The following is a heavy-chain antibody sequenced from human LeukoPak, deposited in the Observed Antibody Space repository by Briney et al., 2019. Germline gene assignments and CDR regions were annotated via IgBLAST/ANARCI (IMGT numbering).Heavy chain of an antibody. CDR3: AKDSWGYLRVTTSRFDP. J-gene: IGHJ5*02. Sequence: GGSLRLSCAASGFILRDFAMSWVRQAPGKGPEWVSGISGGGGGTYYADSVKGRFTISRANAKNTLFLQMNSLRVEDTAVYHRAKDSWGYLRVTTSRFDPWAREPWSPSPQ. D-gene: IGHD4-17*01. CDR1: GFILRDFA. V-gene: IGHV3-23*01. CDR2: ISGGGGGT.